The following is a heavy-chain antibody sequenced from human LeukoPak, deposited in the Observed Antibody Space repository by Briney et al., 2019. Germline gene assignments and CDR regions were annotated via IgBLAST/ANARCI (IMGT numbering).Heavy chain of an antibody. CDR3: ARGRTRKITYYDILTGYDH. V-gene: IGHV4-39*07. D-gene: IGHD3-9*01. CDR2: IYYSGST. Sequence: SSETLSLTCTVSGGSISSSSYYWGWIRQPPGKGLEWIGSIYYSGSTYYNPSLKSRVTISVDTSKNQFSLKLSSVTAADTAVYYCARGRTRKITYYDILTGYDHWGQGTLVTVSS. CDR1: GGSISSSSYY. J-gene: IGHJ4*02.